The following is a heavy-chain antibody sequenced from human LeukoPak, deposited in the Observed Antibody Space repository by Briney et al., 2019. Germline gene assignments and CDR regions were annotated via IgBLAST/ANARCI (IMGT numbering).Heavy chain of an antibody. CDR3: ARDYDFWSGYDYYYYMDV. Sequence: GGSLRLSCAASGFTFSSYSMNWVRQAPGKGLESVSSISSSSSYIYYADSVKGRFTISRDNAKNSLYLQMNSLRAEDTAVYYCARDYDFWSGYDYYYYMDVWGKGTTVTVSS. CDR1: GFTFSSYS. CDR2: ISSSSSYI. J-gene: IGHJ6*03. V-gene: IGHV3-21*01. D-gene: IGHD3-3*01.